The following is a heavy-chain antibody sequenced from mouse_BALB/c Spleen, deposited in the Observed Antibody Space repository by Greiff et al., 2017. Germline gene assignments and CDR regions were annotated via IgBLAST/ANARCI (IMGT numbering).Heavy chain of an antibody. CDR2: SYPGDGDT. J-gene: IGHJ2*01. Sequence: QVQLQQSGAELARPGASVKLSCKASGYTFTSYWMQWVKQRPGQGLEWIGASYPGDGDTRYTQKFKGKATLTADKSSSTAYMQLSSLASEDSAVYYCARYYYGSSYDYWGQGTTLTVSS. D-gene: IGHD1-1*01. CDR1: GYTFTSYW. CDR3: ARYYYGSSYDY. V-gene: IGHV1-87*01.